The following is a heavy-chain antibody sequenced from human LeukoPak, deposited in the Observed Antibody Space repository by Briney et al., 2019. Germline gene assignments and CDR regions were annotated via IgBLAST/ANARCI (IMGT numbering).Heavy chain of an antibody. CDR1: GFTFSSYA. CDR2: IRSQTHNYAT. CDR3: ASPSDGDFWSGSLTY. Sequence: PGGSLRLSCAASGFTFSSYAMSWVRQAPGKGLEWVGRIRSQTHNYATEYGASMRGTFTISRDDSNNTASLLMNSLKVEDTATYYCASPSDGDFWSGSLTYWGQGAVVTVSS. J-gene: IGHJ4*02. V-gene: IGHV3-73*01. D-gene: IGHD3-3*01.